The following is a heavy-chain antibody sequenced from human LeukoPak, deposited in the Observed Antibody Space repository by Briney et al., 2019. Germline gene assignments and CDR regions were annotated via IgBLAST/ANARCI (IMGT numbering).Heavy chain of an antibody. Sequence: SETLSLTCTVSGGSIDTYYWSWIRQPPGKGLEWIGYIYYSGNTNYNPSLKSRVTMSVDTSKNQFSLNLSSVTAADTAVYYCARTQYCTSSTSCYFGYFDYWARDPWSPSPQ. CDR1: GGSIDTYY. CDR3: ARTQYCTSSTSCYFGYFDY. CDR2: IYYSGNT. J-gene: IGHJ4*02. V-gene: IGHV4-59*01. D-gene: IGHD2-2*01.